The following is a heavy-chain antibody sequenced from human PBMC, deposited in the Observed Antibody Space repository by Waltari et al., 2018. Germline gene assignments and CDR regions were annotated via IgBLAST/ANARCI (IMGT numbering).Heavy chain of an antibody. CDR1: GGSFSGYY. V-gene: IGHV4-34*01. Sequence: QVQLQQWGAGLLKPSETLSLTCAVYGGSFSGYYWSWIRQPPGKGREWIGEINHSGSTNYNPSLKSRVTISVDTSKNQFSLKLSSVTAADTAVYYCARGPRRRFRELGYYMDVWGKGTTVTVSS. J-gene: IGHJ6*03. CDR3: ARGPRRRFRELGYYMDV. CDR2: INHSGST. D-gene: IGHD3-10*01.